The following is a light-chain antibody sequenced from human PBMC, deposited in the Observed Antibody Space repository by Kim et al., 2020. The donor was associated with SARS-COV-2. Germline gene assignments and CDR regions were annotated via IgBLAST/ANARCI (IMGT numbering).Light chain of an antibody. Sequence: SPGNRATLSGRASQVINRNYLAWYQQKPGQAPKLLIHSASSRATGIPDRFSGSGSGTDFTLTISRLEPEDFALYYCQHYGSSSGSFGPGTKVDIK. CDR3: QHYGSSSGS. J-gene: IGKJ1*01. CDR2: SAS. CDR1: QVINRNY. V-gene: IGKV3-20*01.